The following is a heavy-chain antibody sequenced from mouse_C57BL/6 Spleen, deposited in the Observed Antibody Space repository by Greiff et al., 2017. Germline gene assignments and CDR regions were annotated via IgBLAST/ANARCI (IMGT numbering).Heavy chain of an antibody. J-gene: IGHJ1*03. V-gene: IGHV1-82*01. CDR1: GYAFSSSW. CDR2: IYPGDGDT. Sequence: QVHVKQSGPELVKPGASVKISCKASGYAFSSSWMNWVKQRPGKGLEWIGRIYPGDGDTNYNGKFKGKATLTADKSSSTAYMQLSSLTSEDSAVYFCARRGYDYHWYFDVWGTGTTVTVSS. CDR3: ARRGYDYHWYFDV. D-gene: IGHD2-4*01.